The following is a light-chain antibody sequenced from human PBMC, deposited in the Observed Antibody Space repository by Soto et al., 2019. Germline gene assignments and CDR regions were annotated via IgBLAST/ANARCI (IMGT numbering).Light chain of an antibody. CDR2: GAS. V-gene: IGKV3-20*01. J-gene: IGKJ1*01. Sequence: EIVLTQSPGTLSLSPGERATFSSRAIQSVINNYLAWYQQKPGQPPRLLIYGASNRATGIPDRFSGSGSGTDFTLTISRLEPEDFAVYYCQQYGSSGTFGQGTKVEIK. CDR3: QQYGSSGT. CDR1: QSVINNY.